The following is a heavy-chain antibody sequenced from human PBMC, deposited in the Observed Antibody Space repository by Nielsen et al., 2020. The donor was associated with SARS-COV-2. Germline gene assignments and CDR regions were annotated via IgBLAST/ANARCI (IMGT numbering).Heavy chain of an antibody. CDR3: ARDRQGYNYYYGMDV. J-gene: IGHJ6*02. CDR1: GDSISSGDYY. V-gene: IGHV4-30-4*01. Sequence: SETLSLTCTVSGDSISSGDYYWTWIRQSPGKGLEWIGYIYYSGTAYYNPSLESRVTISVDTSTNQFSLRLSSVTAADTAQYYCARDRQGYNYYYGMDVRGQGTTVTVS. CDR2: IYYSGTA.